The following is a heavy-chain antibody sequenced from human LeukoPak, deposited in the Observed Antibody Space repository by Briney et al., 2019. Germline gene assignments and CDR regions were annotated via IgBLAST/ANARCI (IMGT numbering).Heavy chain of an antibody. D-gene: IGHD5-18*01. CDR3: ARRDHTAMVGAALDV. V-gene: IGHV1-46*01. CDR1: GYTFTSYY. CDR2: INPSGGST. J-gene: IGHJ6*04. Sequence: GASVKVSCKASGYTFTSYYMHWVRQAPGQGLEWMGIINPSGGSTSYAQKFQGRVTMTRDTSTSTVYMELSSLRSEDTAVYYCARRDHTAMVGAALDVWGKGTTVTVSS.